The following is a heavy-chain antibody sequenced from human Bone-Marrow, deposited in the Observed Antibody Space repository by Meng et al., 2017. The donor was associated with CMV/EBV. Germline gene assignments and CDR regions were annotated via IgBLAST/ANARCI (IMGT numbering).Heavy chain of an antibody. CDR1: GSTVNSNY. CDR3: ARVRGPKLLWFGDSPPGGGMDV. Sequence: GESLKISCAASGSTVNSNYMSWVRQAPGKGLEWVSVIYSGGSTYYADSVKGRFTISRDNSKNTVYLQMNSLRGEDTAVYYCARVRGPKLLWFGDSPPGGGMDVWGQGPTV. D-gene: IGHD3-10*01. CDR2: IYSGGST. J-gene: IGHJ6*02. V-gene: IGHV3-53*01.